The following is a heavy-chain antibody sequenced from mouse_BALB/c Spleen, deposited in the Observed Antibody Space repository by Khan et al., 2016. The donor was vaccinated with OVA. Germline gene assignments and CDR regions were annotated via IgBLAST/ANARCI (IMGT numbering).Heavy chain of an antibody. CDR2: IWTGGST. CDR3: ARYYGNYGCDFDV. V-gene: IGHV2-9*02. D-gene: IGHD2-1*01. J-gene: IGHJ1*01. CDR1: GFSLTSYG. Sequence: QMQLEESGPGLVAPSQSLSITCTVSGFSLTSYGVHWVRQPPGKGLEWLGVIWTGGSTTYNSALMSRLSISKDNSKSQVFFKMNSLQTDDTAMYYCARYYGNYGCDFDVWGEGTTVTVSS.